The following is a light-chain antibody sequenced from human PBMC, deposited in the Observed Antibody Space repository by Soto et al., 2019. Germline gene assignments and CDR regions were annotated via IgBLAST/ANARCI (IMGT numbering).Light chain of an antibody. V-gene: IGKV3-11*01. J-gene: IGKJ4*01. CDR3: QQRSDWPST. Sequence: EIVLTQSPATLSLXPGERATLSCRASQSVSSYLAWYQQKPGQAPRLLIYDASNRATGIPARFSGSXXGTXFTLTISSLEPDDFAVYYCQQRSDWPSTFGGGTKVQIK. CDR2: DAS. CDR1: QSVSSY.